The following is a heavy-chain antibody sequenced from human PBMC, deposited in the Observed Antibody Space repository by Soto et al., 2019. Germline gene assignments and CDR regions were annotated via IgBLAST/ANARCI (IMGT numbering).Heavy chain of an antibody. V-gene: IGHV1-69*13. CDR3: ARLRQYYNWFDP. D-gene: IGHD2-15*01. CDR2: IIPIFGTA. CDR1: GGTFSSYA. Sequence: GASVKVSCKASGGTFSSYAISWVRQAPGQGLEWMGGIIPIFGTANYAQKFQGRVTITADEATRTAYMELSSLRSEDTAVYHCARLRQYYNWFDPWGQGTLVTVSS. J-gene: IGHJ5*02.